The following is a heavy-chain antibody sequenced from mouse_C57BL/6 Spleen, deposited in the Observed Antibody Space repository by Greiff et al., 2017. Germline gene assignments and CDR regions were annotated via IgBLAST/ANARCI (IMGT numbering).Heavy chain of an antibody. Sequence: EVQLQESGPELVKPGASVKISCKASGYSFTDYNMNWVKQSPGQSLEWIGVINPNYGTTSYNQKFKGKATLTVDQSSSTASMQLNSLTSEDSAVYYCARGVYDGYYGPWFAYWGQGTLVTVSA. CDR3: ARGVYDGYYGPWFAY. CDR1: GYSFTDYN. J-gene: IGHJ3*01. V-gene: IGHV1-39*01. D-gene: IGHD2-3*01. CDR2: INPNYGTT.